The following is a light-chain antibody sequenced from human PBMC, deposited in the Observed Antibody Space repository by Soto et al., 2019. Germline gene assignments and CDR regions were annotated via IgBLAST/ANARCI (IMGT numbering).Light chain of an antibody. CDR2: GAS. CDR3: QQYNNWPRT. Sequence: EKVMTQSPATLSVSPGERATLSFRASQNILSNLAWYQQKPGQAPRLLIYGASTRATGIPARFSGSGSGTEFTLTISSLQSGDFAVYYCQQYNNWPRTFGQGTKVDIK. CDR1: QNILSN. V-gene: IGKV3-15*01. J-gene: IGKJ1*01.